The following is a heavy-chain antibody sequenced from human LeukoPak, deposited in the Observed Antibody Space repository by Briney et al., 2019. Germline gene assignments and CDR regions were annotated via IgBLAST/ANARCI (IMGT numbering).Heavy chain of an antibody. CDR2: ISGSGGST. CDR3: AKGDYSSGWYRWFDP. CDR1: GFTFSSYA. Sequence: PGGSLRLSCAASGFTFSSYAMSWVRQAPGKGLEWVSAISGSGGSTYYADSVKGRFTISRDNSKSTLYLQMNSLRADDTAVYYCAKGDYSSGWYRWFDPWGQGTLVTVSS. D-gene: IGHD6-19*01. J-gene: IGHJ5*02. V-gene: IGHV3-23*01.